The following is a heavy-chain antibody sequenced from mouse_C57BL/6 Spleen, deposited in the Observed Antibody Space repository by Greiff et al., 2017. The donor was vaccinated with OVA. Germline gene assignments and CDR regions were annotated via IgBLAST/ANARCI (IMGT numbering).Heavy chain of an antibody. CDR2: INPSNGGT. D-gene: IGHD4-1*01. Sequence: QVQLQQSGTELVKPGASVKLSCKASGYTFTSYWMHWVKQRPGQGLEWIGNINPSNGGTNYNEKFKSKATLTVDKSSSTAYMQLSSLTSEDSAVYYCARPLTGTRDTWFAYWGQGTLVTVSA. J-gene: IGHJ3*01. V-gene: IGHV1-53*01. CDR1: GYTFTSYW. CDR3: ARPLTGTRDTWFAY.